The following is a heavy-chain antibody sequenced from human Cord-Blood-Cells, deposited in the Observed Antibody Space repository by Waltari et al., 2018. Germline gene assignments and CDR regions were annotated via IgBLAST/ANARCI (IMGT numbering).Heavy chain of an antibody. Sequence: EVQLVESGGGLVKPGGSLRLSCAAPGFTFSSYSMNWVRQGPGQVLEWVSSISSSSSYIYYADSVKGRFTISRDNAKNSLYLQMNSLRAEDTAVYYCARDSSSSWYYYYYGMDVWGQGTTVTVSS. CDR3: ARDSSSSWYYYYYGMDV. D-gene: IGHD6-13*01. V-gene: IGHV3-21*01. CDR2: ISSSSSYI. CDR1: GFTFSSYS. J-gene: IGHJ6*02.